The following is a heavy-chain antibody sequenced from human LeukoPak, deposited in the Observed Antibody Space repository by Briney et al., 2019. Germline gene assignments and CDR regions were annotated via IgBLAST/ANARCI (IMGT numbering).Heavy chain of an antibody. V-gene: IGHV1-2*06. CDR1: GYAFTGYY. Sequence: ASVKVSCKASGYAFTGYYMHWVRQAPGQGLEWMGRINPNSGGTNYAQKFQGRVTMTRDTSISTAYMELSRLRSDDTAVYYCARGPLGAYCSGGSCAGDYWGQGTLVTVSS. D-gene: IGHD2-15*01. J-gene: IGHJ4*02. CDR3: ARGPLGAYCSGGSCAGDY. CDR2: INPNSGGT.